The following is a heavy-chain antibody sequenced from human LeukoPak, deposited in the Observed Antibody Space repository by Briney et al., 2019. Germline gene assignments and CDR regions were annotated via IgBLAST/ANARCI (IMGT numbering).Heavy chain of an antibody. V-gene: IGHV3-23*01. Sequence: GGSLRLSCAASGFTLSSYAMSWVRQAPGKGLEWVSAISGSGGGTYYADSVKGRFTISRDNSKNTLYLQMNSLRAEDTAVCYCAKAEGITMIVVVITPFDYWGQGTLVTVSS. J-gene: IGHJ4*02. CDR2: ISGSGGGT. D-gene: IGHD3-22*01. CDR1: GFTLSSYA. CDR3: AKAEGITMIVVVITPFDY.